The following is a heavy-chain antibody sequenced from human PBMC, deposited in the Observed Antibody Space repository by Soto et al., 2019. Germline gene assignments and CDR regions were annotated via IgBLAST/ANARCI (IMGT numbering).Heavy chain of an antibody. CDR3: ARSLWFGELH. J-gene: IGHJ4*02. D-gene: IGHD3-10*01. CDR2: IYWDNDK. Sequence: QITLKESGPTLVKPTQTLTLTCSFSGFSLSTTGVDVGWIRQSPGKALEWLAIIYWDNDKRYSPSLKSRVTITNDTSKNQVVLTVTNMDPVDTGTYYCARSLWFGELHWGQGALVTVSS. V-gene: IGHV2-5*02. CDR1: GFSLSTTGVD.